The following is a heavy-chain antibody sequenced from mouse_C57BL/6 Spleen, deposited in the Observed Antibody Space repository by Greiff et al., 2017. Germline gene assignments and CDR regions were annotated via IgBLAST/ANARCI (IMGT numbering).Heavy chain of an antibody. CDR3: ARQGAQAPWFAY. V-gene: IGHV1-69*01. J-gene: IGHJ3*01. CDR2: IDPSDSYT. D-gene: IGHD3-2*02. CDR1: GYTFTSYW. Sequence: QVQLQQPGAELVMPGASVKLSCKASGYTFTSYWMHWVKQRPGQGLEWIGEIDPSDSYTNYNQKFKGKSTLTVDKSSSTAYMQLSSLTSEDSAVYYCARQGAQAPWFAYWGQGTLVTVSA.